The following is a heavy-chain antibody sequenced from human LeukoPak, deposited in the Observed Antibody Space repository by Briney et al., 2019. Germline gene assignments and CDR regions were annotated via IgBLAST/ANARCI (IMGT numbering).Heavy chain of an antibody. D-gene: IGHD3-10*01. CDR1: GFIFSTYL. Sequence: GGSLRLSCGASGFIFSTYLMMWVRQAPGKGLEWVANINQDGSAQWYVDSVKGRFTISRDNARNSLYLQMNSLRAEDTAVYYCARDALYYGTGSYGDYRGQGALVSVSS. J-gene: IGHJ4*02. CDR3: ARDALYYGTGSYGDY. CDR2: INQDGSAQ. V-gene: IGHV3-7*01.